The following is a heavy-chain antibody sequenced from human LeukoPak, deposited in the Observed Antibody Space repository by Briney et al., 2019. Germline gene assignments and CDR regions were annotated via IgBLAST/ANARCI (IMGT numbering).Heavy chain of an antibody. V-gene: IGHV1-8*02. CDR3: ARGGERANFYGLGSSPNWFDP. D-gene: IGHD3-10*01. Sequence: ASVKVSCKASGYTFISYDINWVRQAAGQGLEWMGWMNPNSGNTGYAQKFQGRVNMTRNTSISTAYMELSGLRSDDTAVYYCARGGERANFYGLGSSPNWFDPWGQGTLVTVSS. CDR2: MNPNSGNT. J-gene: IGHJ5*02. CDR1: GYTFISYD.